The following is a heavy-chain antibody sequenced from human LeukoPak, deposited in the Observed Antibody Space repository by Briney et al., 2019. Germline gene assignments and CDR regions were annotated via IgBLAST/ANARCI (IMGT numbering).Heavy chain of an antibody. CDR1: GCTFSSYA. Sequence: SVKVSCKASGCTFSSYAISWVRQAPGQGLAWMGGIIPIFGTANYAQKFQGRVTITTDESTSTAYMALSSLRSEDTAVYYCARERANYYDSSGPGYFDYWGQGTLVTVSS. D-gene: IGHD3-22*01. J-gene: IGHJ4*02. CDR2: IIPIFGTA. CDR3: ARERANYYDSSGPGYFDY. V-gene: IGHV1-69*05.